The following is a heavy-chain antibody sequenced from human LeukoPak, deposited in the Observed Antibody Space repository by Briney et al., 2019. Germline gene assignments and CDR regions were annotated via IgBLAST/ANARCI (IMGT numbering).Heavy chain of an antibody. J-gene: IGHJ3*02. CDR1: GGTFSSYG. D-gene: IGHD3-3*01. Sequence: ASVKVSCKASGGTFSSYGISWVRQAPGQGLEWMGGIIPIFGTANYAQKFQGRVTITADESTSTAYMELSSLRSEDTAVYYCAREHDFWSGYYWEDAFDIWGQGTMVTVSS. V-gene: IGHV1-69*13. CDR3: AREHDFWSGYYWEDAFDI. CDR2: IIPIFGTA.